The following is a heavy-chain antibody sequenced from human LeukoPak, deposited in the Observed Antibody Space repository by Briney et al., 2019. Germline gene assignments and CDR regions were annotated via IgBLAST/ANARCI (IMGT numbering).Heavy chain of an antibody. CDR2: ISWNSGSI. D-gene: IGHD3-16*01. Sequence: GGSLRLSCAASGFTFDDYAMHWVRQAPGEGLEWVSGISWNSGSIGYADSVKGRFTISRDNAKNSLYLQMNSLRAEDTALYYCAPLGDAPNGNHYYFDYWGQGTLVTVSS. CDR3: APLGDAPNGNHYYFDY. V-gene: IGHV3-9*01. J-gene: IGHJ4*02. CDR1: GFTFDDYA.